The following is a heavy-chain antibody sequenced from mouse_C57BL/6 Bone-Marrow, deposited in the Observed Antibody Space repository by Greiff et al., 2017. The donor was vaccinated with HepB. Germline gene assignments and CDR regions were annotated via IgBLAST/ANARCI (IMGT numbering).Heavy chain of an antibody. Sequence: VQLQQSGAEFVKPGASVKLSCTASGFNIKDYYMHWVKQRTEQGLEWIGRIDPEDGETKYVPKFQGKATITADASSNTAYLQLSSRTSEDTAVYYCAPLYYSPGYFDVWCTGTTVTVSS. V-gene: IGHV14-2*01. J-gene: IGHJ1*03. CDR1: GFNIKDYY. D-gene: IGHD2-12*01. CDR2: IDPEDGET. CDR3: APLYYSPGYFDV.